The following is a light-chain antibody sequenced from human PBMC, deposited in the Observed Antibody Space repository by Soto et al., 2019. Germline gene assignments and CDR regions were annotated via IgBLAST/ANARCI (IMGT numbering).Light chain of an antibody. CDR1: QSINSW. CDR3: QQYNRDST. J-gene: IGKJ1*01. CDR2: KAS. Sequence: DIKMTQSPSTLSASVGERVTITCRASQSINSWLAWYQQKPGKAPKLLIYKASSLESGVPSRFSGSGSGTEFTLTISSLQPDDFATYYCQQYNRDSTFGQGTKVEIK. V-gene: IGKV1-5*03.